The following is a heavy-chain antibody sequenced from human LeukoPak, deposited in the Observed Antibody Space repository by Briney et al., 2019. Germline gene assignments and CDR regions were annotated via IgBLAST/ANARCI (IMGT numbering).Heavy chain of an antibody. V-gene: IGHV4-4*07. J-gene: IGHJ4*02. CDR1: GGSISSYY. D-gene: IGHD6-13*01. CDR3: ATAEPRGSVWYPY. CDR2: IYSSGST. Sequence: SETLSLICTVSGGSISSYYWSWIRQPAEKGLEWIGRIYSSGSTTYNPSLKSRVTISVDKSKNQFSLKLNSVTAADTAVYYCATAEPRGSVWYPYWGQGTLVTVSS.